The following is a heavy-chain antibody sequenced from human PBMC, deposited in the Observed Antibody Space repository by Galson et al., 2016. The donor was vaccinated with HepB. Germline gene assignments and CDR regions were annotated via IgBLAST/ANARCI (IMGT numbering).Heavy chain of an antibody. Sequence: LRLSCAASGFTFSNYAIHWVRQAPGKGLEWVAFISYDGSNKNYADSVKGRFTISRDNSKNTLYLQMTSLRAEDTAVYYCARDVMGLAVLDYWGQGTLVTVSS. CDR3: ARDVMGLAVLDY. CDR1: GFTFSNYA. J-gene: IGHJ4*02. V-gene: IGHV3-30*04. D-gene: IGHD6-19*01. CDR2: ISYDGSNK.